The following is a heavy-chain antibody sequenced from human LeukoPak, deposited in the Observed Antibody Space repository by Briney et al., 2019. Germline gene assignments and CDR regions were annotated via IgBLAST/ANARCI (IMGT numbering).Heavy chain of an antibody. Sequence: PSETLSLTCTVSGGSISSYYWSWIRQPPGKGLEWIGYIYYSGSTNYNPSLKSRVTISVDTSKNQSSLKLSSVTAADTAVYYCARVINDFWSGYYLDYWGQGTLVTVSS. CDR2: IYYSGST. J-gene: IGHJ4*02. D-gene: IGHD3-3*01. V-gene: IGHV4-59*01. CDR1: GGSISSYY. CDR3: ARVINDFWSGYYLDY.